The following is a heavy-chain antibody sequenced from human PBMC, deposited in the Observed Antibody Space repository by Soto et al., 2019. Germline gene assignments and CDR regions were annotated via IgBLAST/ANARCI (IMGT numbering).Heavy chain of an antibody. D-gene: IGHD3-9*01. CDR1: GYSFTSYW. J-gene: IGHJ4*02. CDR2: IDPSDSYT. V-gene: IGHV5-10-1*01. CDR3: ARPDSPGDTYYILTGYSPLDY. Sequence: GESLKISCKGSGYSFTSYWISWVRQMPGKGLEWMGRIDPSDSYTNYSPSFQGHVTISADKSISTAYLQWSSLKASDTAMYYCARPDSPGDTYYILTGYSPLDYWGQGSRVTVSS.